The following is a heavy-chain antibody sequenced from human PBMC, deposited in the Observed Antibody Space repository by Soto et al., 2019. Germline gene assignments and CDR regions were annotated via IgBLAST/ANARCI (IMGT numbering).Heavy chain of an antibody. CDR2: IYYSGST. CDR1: GGSISSYY. CDR3: ARVPPGCLSYFDY. V-gene: IGHV4-59*01. J-gene: IGHJ4*02. Sequence: SETLSLTCTVSGGSISSYYWSWIRQPPGKGLEWIGYIYYSGSTNYNPSLKSRVTISVDTYKNQFSLKLSSVTAADTAVYYCARVPPGCLSYFDYWGQGTLVTVSS.